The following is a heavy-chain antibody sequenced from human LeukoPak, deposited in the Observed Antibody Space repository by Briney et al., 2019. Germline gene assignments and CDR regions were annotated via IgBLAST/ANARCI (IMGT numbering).Heavy chain of an antibody. Sequence: SETLSLTCTVSGGSISTYYWTWIRQPPGKGLEWIGCVSHIGGSETTNYNSSLKSRLTISTDTSKNQFSLNLSTVTAADTAVYYCARGLRWTDYWGQGTMVTVSS. CDR2: VSHIGGSETT. V-gene: IGHV4-59*01. J-gene: IGHJ4*02. CDR3: ARGLRWTDY. D-gene: IGHD4-23*01. CDR1: GGSISTYY.